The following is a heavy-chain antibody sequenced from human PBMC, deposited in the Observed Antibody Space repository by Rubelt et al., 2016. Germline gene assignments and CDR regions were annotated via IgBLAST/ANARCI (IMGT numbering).Heavy chain of an antibody. V-gene: IGHV1-8*01. CDR2: MNPNSGNT. CDR3: ARAPQVSSSPGIDY. Sequence: SGAEVKKPGASVKVSRKASGYTFTSYDINWVRQATGQGLEWMGWMNPNSGNTGYAQKFQGRVTMTRNTSISTAYMELSSLRSEDTAVYYCARAPQVSSSPGIDYWGQGTLVTVSS. D-gene: IGHD6-6*01. CDR1: GYTFTSYD. J-gene: IGHJ4*02.